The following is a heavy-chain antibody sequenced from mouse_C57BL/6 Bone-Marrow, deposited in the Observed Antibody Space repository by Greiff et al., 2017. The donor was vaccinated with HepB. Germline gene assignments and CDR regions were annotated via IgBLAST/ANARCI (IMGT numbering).Heavy chain of an antibody. J-gene: IGHJ4*01. CDR1: GYTFTGDW. Sequence: QVQLQQSGAELTKPGTSVKLSCKATGYTFTGDWVEWVKQRPGHGLEWIGEILPGSGRTNYNEKVKGKATLNADTSSNTAYKQLSSLTTEDSAIYYCADGDYYCSSPYYAVDYWGQGASVAVSS. D-gene: IGHD1-1*01. CDR2: ILPGSGRT. V-gene: IGHV1-9*01. CDR3: ADGDYYCSSPYYAVDY.